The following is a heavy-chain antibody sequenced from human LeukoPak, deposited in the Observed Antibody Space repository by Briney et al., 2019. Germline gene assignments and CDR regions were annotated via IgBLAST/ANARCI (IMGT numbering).Heavy chain of an antibody. CDR3: ARVYVELFSYFDY. D-gene: IGHD1-7*01. CDR2: IFHSGST. J-gene: IGHJ4*02. CDR1: GYSIINDYY. V-gene: IGHV4-38-2*02. Sequence: SETLSLTCTVSGYSIINDYYWGWIRQPPGKGLEWIGSIFHSGSTYYNPSLRSRLTISVDTSKDQFSLRLSSVTAAHTAVYYCARVYVELFSYFDYWGQGALVTVSS.